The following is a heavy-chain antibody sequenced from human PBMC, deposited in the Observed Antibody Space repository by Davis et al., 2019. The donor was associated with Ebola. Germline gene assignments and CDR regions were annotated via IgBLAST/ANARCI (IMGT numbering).Heavy chain of an antibody. D-gene: IGHD6-13*01. CDR3: ARGTQQISYHGIAAAGLLDY. J-gene: IGHJ4*02. V-gene: IGHV3-30-3*01. CDR2: ISYDGSNK. CDR1: GFTFSSYA. Sequence: PGGSLRLSCAASGFTFSSYAMHWVRQAPGKGLEWVAVISYDGSNKYYADSVKGRFTISRDNSKNTLYLQMNSLRAEDTAVYYCARGTQQISYHGIAAAGLLDYWGQGTLVTVSS.